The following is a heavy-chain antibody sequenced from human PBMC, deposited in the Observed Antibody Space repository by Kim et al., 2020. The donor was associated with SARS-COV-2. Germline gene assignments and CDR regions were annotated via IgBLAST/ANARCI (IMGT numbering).Heavy chain of an antibody. CDR2: T. V-gene: IGHV3-23*01. Sequence: TDYADNVKGWLTYSRDHSKNPLYLQMKSLRAEDTAVYYCAKDLSGLAKVNWGQGTLVTVSS. CDR3: AKDLSGLAKVN. J-gene: IGHJ4*02. D-gene: IGHD3-10*01.